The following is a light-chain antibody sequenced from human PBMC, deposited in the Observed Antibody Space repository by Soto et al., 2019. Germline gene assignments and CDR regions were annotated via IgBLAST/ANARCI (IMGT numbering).Light chain of an antibody. CDR1: QTVASNF. CDR2: GAS. CDR3: QQYGTSPPLT. J-gene: IGKJ4*01. Sequence: EVVLTQSPGTLSLSPGDRATLSCRASQTVASNFLAWYQHKPGQSPRLLIYGASTRATDIPDRFSGSGSGPEFTLTISRLEPEDSAVYYYQQYGTSPPLTFGGGTKVEIK. V-gene: IGKV3-20*01.